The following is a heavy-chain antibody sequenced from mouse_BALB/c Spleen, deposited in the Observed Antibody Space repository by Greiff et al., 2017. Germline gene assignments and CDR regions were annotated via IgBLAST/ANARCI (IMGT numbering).Heavy chain of an antibody. CDR2: ISYSGST. CDR1: GDSITSGY. V-gene: IGHV3-8*02. D-gene: IGHD1-1*01. Sequence: EVKLQESGPSLVKPSQTLSLTCSVTGDSITSGYWNWIRKFPGNKLEYMGYISYSGSTYYNPSLKSRISITRDTSKNQYYLQLNSVTTEDTATYYCARWDGFIYAMDYWGQGTSVTVSS. J-gene: IGHJ4*01. CDR3: ARWDGFIYAMDY.